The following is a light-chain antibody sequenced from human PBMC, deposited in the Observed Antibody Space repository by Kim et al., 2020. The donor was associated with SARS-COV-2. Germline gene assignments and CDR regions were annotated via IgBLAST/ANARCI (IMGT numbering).Light chain of an antibody. CDR3: QQYDTWWT. CDR1: QSVRGN. Sequence: SVSPGERATLSCRASQSVRGNVAWFQQKPGQPPRLLIYGASTRPTNIPARFDGSGSETEFTLTISSLQSEGFAIYYCQQYDTWWTFGQGTKVDIK. V-gene: IGKV3-15*01. CDR2: GAS. J-gene: IGKJ1*01.